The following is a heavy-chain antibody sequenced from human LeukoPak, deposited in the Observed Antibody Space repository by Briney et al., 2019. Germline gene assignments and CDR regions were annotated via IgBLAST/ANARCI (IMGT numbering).Heavy chain of an antibody. J-gene: IGHJ3*02. D-gene: IGHD1-26*01. CDR1: GGSISSGDYY. CDR3: ARVAVGATTDFFGAFDI. Sequence: PSGTLSLTCAVSGGSISSGDYYWSWIRQPPGKGLEWIGYIYYSGSTYYNPSLKSRVTISVDTSKNQFSLKLSSVTAADTAVYYCARVAVGATTDFFGAFDIWGQGTMVTVSS. CDR2: IYYSGST. V-gene: IGHV4-30-4*08.